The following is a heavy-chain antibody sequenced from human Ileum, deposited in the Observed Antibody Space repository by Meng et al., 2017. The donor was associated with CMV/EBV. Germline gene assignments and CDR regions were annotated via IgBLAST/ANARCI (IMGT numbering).Heavy chain of an antibody. CDR2: TGNKADSYTT. Sequence: GESLKISCAASGFSFSDHYIDWVRQAPGKGLEWVGRTGNKADSYTTEYAASVKGRFTISRDDSKNSLHLQMNSLKTEDTAVYYCTRGYSGVAIYAFDIWGQGTMVT. CDR3: TRGYSGVAIYAFDI. V-gene: IGHV3-72*01. CDR1: GFSFSDHY. J-gene: IGHJ3*02. D-gene: IGHD1-26*01.